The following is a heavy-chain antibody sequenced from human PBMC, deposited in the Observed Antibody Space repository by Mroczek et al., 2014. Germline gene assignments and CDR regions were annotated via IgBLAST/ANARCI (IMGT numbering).Heavy chain of an antibody. D-gene: IGHD2-2*01. CDR1: GGSISSGSYY. J-gene: IGHJ6*03. Sequence: QVQLQESGPGLVKPSQTLSLTCTVSGGSISSGSYYWSWIRQPAGKGLEWIGRIYTSGSTNYNPSLKSRVTMSVDTSKNQFSLKLSSVTAADTAVYYCARVGWDCSSTSCYSTHYYYYYMDVWGKGTTVTVSS. CDR3: ARVGWDCSSTSCYSTHYYYYYMDV. CDR2: IYTSGST. V-gene: IGHV4-61*02.